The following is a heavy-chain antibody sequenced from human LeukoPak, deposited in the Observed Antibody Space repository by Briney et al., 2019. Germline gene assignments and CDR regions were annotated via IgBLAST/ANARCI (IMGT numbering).Heavy chain of an antibody. V-gene: IGHV4-61*02. J-gene: IGHJ6*03. CDR1: GGSLSRGSYY. CDR2: IYTSGST. Sequence: SQTLSLTCTVSGGSLSRGSYYWSWIRQPAGKGLEWIGRIYTSGSTNYNPSLKSRVTISVDTSKNQFSLKLSSVTAADTAVYYCAREEDSYYYYMDVWGKGTTVTVSS. CDR3: AREEDSYYYYMDV.